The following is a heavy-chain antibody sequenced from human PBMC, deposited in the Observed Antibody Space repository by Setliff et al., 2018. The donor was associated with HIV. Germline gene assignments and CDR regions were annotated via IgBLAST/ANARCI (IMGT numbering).Heavy chain of an antibody. D-gene: IGHD1-26*01. V-gene: IGHV1-2*06. CDR1: GYTLTELS. Sequence: ASVKVSCKVSGYTLTELSMHWVRQAPGQGLEWMGRINPNSGGTNYAQKFQGRVTMTTDTSTSTAYMELRSLRSDDTAVYYCARDRGSRGFDYWGQGTLVTVS. CDR2: INPNSGGT. J-gene: IGHJ4*02. CDR3: ARDRGSRGFDY.